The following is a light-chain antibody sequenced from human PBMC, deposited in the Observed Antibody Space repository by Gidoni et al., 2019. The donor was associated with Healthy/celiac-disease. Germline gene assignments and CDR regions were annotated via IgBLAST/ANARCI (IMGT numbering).Light chain of an antibody. J-gene: IGLJ3*02. Sequence: SYELTPPPSVSVSPGQTARITCSGDAFPKKYAYWYQQKTGQAPVLVIYEESKRPSGLPERFSGSSSGTMATLTISGAQVEDEADYYCYSTDSSGNHWVFGGGTKLTVL. CDR3: YSTDSSGNHWV. CDR1: AFPKKY. CDR2: EES. V-gene: IGLV3-10*01.